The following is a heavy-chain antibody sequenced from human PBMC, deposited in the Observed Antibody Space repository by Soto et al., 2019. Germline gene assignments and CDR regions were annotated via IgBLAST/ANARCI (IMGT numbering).Heavy chain of an antibody. D-gene: IGHD2-2*01. CDR3: AKNVGDCSSTSCKTPPDD. Sequence: GGSLRLSCAASGFTFSSYAMSWVRQAPGKGLEWVSSISGSGGSTYYADSVKGRFTISRDNSKNTLYLQMNSLRAEDTAVYYCAKNVGDCSSTSCKTPPDDWGQGTLVTVSS. CDR1: GFTFSSYA. V-gene: IGHV3-23*01. J-gene: IGHJ4*02. CDR2: ISGSGGST.